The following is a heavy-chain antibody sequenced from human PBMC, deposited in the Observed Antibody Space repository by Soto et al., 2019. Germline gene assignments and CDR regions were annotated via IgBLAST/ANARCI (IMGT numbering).Heavy chain of an antibody. CDR3: ARWVWSGYYDY. J-gene: IGHJ4*02. Sequence: VQLVESGGGLVQPGGSLRLSCAASGFTVSSDYMNWVRQAPGKGLEWVSIIYSGGSTYYADSVKGRFTISRDNSKNTLYLQMNSLRAEDTAVYYCARWVWSGYYDYWGQGTLVTVSS. CDR2: IYSGGST. CDR1: GFTVSSDY. V-gene: IGHV3-66*01. D-gene: IGHD3-3*01.